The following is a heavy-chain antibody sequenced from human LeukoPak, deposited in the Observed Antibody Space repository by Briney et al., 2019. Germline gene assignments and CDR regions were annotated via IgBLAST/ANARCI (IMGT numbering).Heavy chain of an antibody. V-gene: IGHV4-34*01. CDR2: INHSGST. D-gene: IGHD6-19*01. CDR1: GGSFSGYY. CDR3: ARPQWLAYFDY. J-gene: IGHJ4*02. Sequence: SETLSLTCAVYGGSFSGYYWSWIRQPPGKGLEWIGEINHSGSTNYNPSLKSRVTISVDTSKNQFSLKLSSVTAADTAVYYCARPQWLAYFDYWGQGTLVTVSS.